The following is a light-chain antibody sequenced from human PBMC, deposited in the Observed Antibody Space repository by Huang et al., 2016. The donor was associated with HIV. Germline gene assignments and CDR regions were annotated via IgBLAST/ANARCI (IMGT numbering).Light chain of an antibody. J-gene: IGKJ1*01. CDR3: QQTYSTPRT. Sequence: DIQMTQSPSSLSASVGDRVTITCRASQTINTYLNWYQQNTGKAPKLLIYAASSLHSGVPSRFSGSGSGTEFTLTISGLQREDFATYFCQQTYSTPRTFGQGTRVEIK. CDR2: AAS. V-gene: IGKV1-39*01. CDR1: QTINTY.